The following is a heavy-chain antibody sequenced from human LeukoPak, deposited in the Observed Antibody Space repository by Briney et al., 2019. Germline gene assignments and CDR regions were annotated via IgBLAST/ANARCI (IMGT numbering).Heavy chain of an antibody. J-gene: IGHJ4*02. CDR3: ARGPDSMTSFDF. CDR2: ISYDGSDK. CDR1: GFTFSTYD. Sequence: GGSLRLSCAASGFTFSTYDMHWVRQAPGKGLEWVAVISYDGSDKYYANSVKGRFTISRDNSKNTLYLQMNSLRAEDTAVYYCARGPDSMTSFDFWGQGTLVTVSS. D-gene: IGHD2/OR15-2a*01. V-gene: IGHV3-30*03.